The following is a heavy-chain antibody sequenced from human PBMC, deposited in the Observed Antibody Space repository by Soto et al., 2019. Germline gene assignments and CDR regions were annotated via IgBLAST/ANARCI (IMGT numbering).Heavy chain of an antibody. CDR1: GFTFSSYA. Sequence: GESLKISCAASGFTFSSYAMSWVRQAPGKGLEWVSAISGSGGSTYYADSVKGRFTISRDNSKNTLYLQMNSLRAEDTAVYYCAKDGDYYDSSGYYYGWFDPWGQGTLVTVSS. V-gene: IGHV3-23*01. D-gene: IGHD3-22*01. J-gene: IGHJ5*02. CDR2: ISGSGGST. CDR3: AKDGDYYDSSGYYYGWFDP.